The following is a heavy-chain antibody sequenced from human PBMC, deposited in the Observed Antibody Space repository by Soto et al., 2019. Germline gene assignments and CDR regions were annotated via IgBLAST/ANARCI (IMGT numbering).Heavy chain of an antibody. CDR2: IYCSGST. D-gene: IGHD5-12*01. CDR3: ARLLEMATPDDAFDI. J-gene: IGHJ3*02. V-gene: IGHV4-31*03. CDR1: GGSISSGGYY. Sequence: SETLSLTCTVSGGSISSGGYYWSWIRQHPGKGLEWIGYIYCSGSTYYNPSLKSRVTISVDTSKNQFSLKLSSVTAADTAVYYCARLLEMATPDDAFDIWGQGTMVTVSS.